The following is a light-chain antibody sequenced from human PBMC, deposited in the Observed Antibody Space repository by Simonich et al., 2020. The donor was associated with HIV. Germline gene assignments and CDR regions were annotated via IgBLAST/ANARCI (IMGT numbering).Light chain of an antibody. J-gene: IGKJ4*01. CDR2: DAS. Sequence: DIQMTQSPSSLSASVGDRVTITCRASKSISNYLNWSQQKPGKAPKLLIYDASNLETGVPSRFSGSGSGTDFTFTISSLQPEDIATYYCQQYDNLPLTFGGGTKVEIK. V-gene: IGKV1-33*01. CDR3: QQYDNLPLT. CDR1: KSISNY.